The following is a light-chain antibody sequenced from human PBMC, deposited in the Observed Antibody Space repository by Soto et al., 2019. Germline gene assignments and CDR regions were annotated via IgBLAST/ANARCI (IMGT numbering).Light chain of an antibody. CDR2: GAF. J-gene: IGKJ1*01. CDR1: QSVSSN. CDR3: QQYNYWPLT. Sequence: EILMTQSPVTLSVSPGERATLSCRASQSVSSNLAWYQQKPGQAPSLLIYGAFTSATGIPARFSGTGSGTECTLTISSLQSEDFALYYCQQYNYWPLTFGQGTKVEI. V-gene: IGKV3-15*01.